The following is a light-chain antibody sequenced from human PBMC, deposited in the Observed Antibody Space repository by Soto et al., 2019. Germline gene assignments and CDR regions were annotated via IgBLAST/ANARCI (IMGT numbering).Light chain of an antibody. J-gene: IGLJ1*01. CDR3: TSWTSTSTYV. Sequence: LTQDASVSGSPGQSITISCTGTSSDVGGFNYVSWYQQHPGKAPKLMIYDVFTRPSGVSNRFSGSKSGNTASLTISALQAEDEADYYCTSWTSTSTYVFGSGTKVTVL. CDR2: DVF. V-gene: IGLV2-14*03. CDR1: SSDVGGFNY.